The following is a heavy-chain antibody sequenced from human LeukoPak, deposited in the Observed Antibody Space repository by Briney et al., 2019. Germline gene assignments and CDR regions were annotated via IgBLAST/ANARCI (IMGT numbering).Heavy chain of an antibody. D-gene: IGHD4-17*01. CDR2: IAANGGYT. J-gene: IGHJ3*01. CDR3: AKDPNGDYIGAFDF. Sequence: GGSLRLSCAASAFSFSKFALIWVRQAPGKGLEWVSAIAANGGYTLYADAVKGRFTVSRDNSKNTLYLQINSLRPEDTAMYYCAKDPNGDYIGAFDFWGQGTMVTVSS. V-gene: IGHV3-23*01. CDR1: AFSFSKFA.